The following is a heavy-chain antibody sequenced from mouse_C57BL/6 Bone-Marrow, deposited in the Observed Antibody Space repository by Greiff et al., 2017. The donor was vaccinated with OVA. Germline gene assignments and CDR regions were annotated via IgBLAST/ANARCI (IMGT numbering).Heavy chain of an antibody. J-gene: IGHJ3*01. CDR2: ISDGGSYT. CDR3: ARDGRLRRGSWFAY. CDR1: GFTFSSYA. Sequence: EVQLVESGGGLVKPGGSLKLSCAASGFTFSSYAMSWVRQTPEKRLEWVATISDGGSYTYYPDNVKGRFTISRDNAKNNLDLQMSHLKSEDTAMYYCARDGRLRRGSWFAYWGQGSLVTVSA. V-gene: IGHV5-4*01. D-gene: IGHD2-2*01.